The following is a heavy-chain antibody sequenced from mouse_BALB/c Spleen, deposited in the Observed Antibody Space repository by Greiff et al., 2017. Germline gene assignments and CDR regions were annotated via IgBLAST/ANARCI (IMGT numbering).Heavy chain of an antibody. V-gene: IGHV3-2*02. D-gene: IGHD1-1*02. Sequence: DVKLQESGPGLVKPSQSLSLACTVTGYSITSDYAWNWIRQFPGNKLEWMGFISYSGSTSYNPSLKSRISITRDTSKNQFFLHLNSVTTEDTATYYCAREVGYYFDYWGQGTTLTVSS. CDR2: ISYSGST. CDR1: GYSITSDYA. CDR3: AREVGYYFDY. J-gene: IGHJ2*01.